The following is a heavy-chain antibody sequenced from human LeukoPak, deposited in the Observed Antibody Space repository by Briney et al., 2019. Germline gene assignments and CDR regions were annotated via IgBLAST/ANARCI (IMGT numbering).Heavy chain of an antibody. J-gene: IGHJ3*02. CDR1: GFTFSSYS. CDR2: ISSSSSYI. D-gene: IGHD1-26*01. V-gene: IGHV3-21*01. Sequence: GGSLRLSCAASGFTFSSYSMNWVRQAPGKGLEWVSSISSSSSYIYYADSVKGRFTISRDNAKNSLYLQMNSLRAEDTAVYYCASSGSYLDAFDIWGQGTMVTVSS. CDR3: ASSGSYLDAFDI.